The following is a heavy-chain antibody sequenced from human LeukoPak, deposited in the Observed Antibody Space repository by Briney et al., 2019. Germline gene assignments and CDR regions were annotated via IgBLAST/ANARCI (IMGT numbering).Heavy chain of an antibody. Sequence: PGGSLRLSCAASGFTFSSYAMHWVRQAPGKGLEWVAVISYDGSNKYYADSVKGRFTISRDNSKNTLYLQMNSLRAEDTAVYYCARAGSGGSLRVAYLPYWGQGTLVTVSS. J-gene: IGHJ4*02. CDR2: ISYDGSNK. CDR3: ARAGSGGSLRVAYLPY. D-gene: IGHD1-26*01. V-gene: IGHV3-30-3*01. CDR1: GFTFSSYA.